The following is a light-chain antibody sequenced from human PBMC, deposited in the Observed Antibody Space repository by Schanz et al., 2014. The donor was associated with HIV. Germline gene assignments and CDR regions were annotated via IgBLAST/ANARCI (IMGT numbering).Light chain of an antibody. CDR2: GAY. V-gene: IGKV3-11*01. CDR3: QQRRRWPIT. CDR1: QSVSTN. Sequence: EMVMTQSPATLSVSPGERATLSCWASQSVSTNLAWYQQKAGQAPRLLIYGAYTRATGVPARFSGSGSGTDFTLTISSLEPEDFAVYYCQQRRRWPITFGQGTRLEIK. J-gene: IGKJ5*01.